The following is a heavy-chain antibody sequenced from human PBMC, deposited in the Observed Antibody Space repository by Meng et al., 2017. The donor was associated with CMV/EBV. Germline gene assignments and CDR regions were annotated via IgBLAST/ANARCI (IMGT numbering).Heavy chain of an antibody. Sequence: SETLSLTCTVSGGSISSYYWSWIRQPPGKGLEWIGYIYYSGSTNYNPSLKSRVTISVDTSKNQFSLKLSSVTAADTAVYYCAAIHVDTAMGNFDYWGQGTLVT. D-gene: IGHD5-18*01. V-gene: IGHV4-59*01. J-gene: IGHJ4*02. CDR1: GGSISSYY. CDR2: IYYSGST. CDR3: AAIHVDTAMGNFDY.